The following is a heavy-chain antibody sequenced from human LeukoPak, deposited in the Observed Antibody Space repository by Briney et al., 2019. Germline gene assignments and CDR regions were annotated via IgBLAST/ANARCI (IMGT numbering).Heavy chain of an antibody. Sequence: ASVKVSCKASGGTFSSYAISWVRQAPGQGLEWMGGIIPIFGTANYAQKFQGRVTITADESTSTAYMELSSLRSEDTAVYYCARDLTVVDSGSYFEWGQGTLVTVSS. V-gene: IGHV1-69*13. CDR3: ARDLTVVDSGSYFE. CDR1: GGTFSSYA. D-gene: IGHD1-26*01. CDR2: IIPIFGTA. J-gene: IGHJ4*02.